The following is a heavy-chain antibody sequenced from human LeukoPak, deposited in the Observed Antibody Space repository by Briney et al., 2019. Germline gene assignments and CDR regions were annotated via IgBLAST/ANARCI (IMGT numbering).Heavy chain of an antibody. Sequence: PGGSLRLSCAASGFSDSDFHMTWIRQSPGTGLEWLSYMSVTGRTIYYANSVRGRFIISRDNKKNFVDLQMNSLGSDDTAVYYCARVVSTSGKFYMDVWGTGTTVTVSS. CDR2: MSVTGRTI. J-gene: IGHJ6*03. CDR1: GFSDSDFH. CDR3: ARVVSTSGKFYMDV. D-gene: IGHD1-1*01. V-gene: IGHV3-11*04.